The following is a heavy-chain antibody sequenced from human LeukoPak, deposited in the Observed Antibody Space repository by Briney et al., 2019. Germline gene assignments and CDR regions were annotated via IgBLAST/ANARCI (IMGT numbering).Heavy chain of an antibody. CDR1: GYTFTGYY. D-gene: IGHD2-2*01. V-gene: IGHV1-2*02. CDR3: ARGYCSSTSCHGANWFDP. J-gene: IGHJ5*02. Sequence: ASVKVSRKASGYTFTGYYMHWVRQAPGQGLEWMGWINPNSGGTNYAQEFQGRVTMTRDTSISTAYMELSRLRSDDTAVYYCARGYCSSTSCHGANWFDPWGQGTLVTVSS. CDR2: INPNSGGT.